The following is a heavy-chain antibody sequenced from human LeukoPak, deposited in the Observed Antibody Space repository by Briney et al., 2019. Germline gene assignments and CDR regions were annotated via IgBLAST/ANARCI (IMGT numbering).Heavy chain of an antibody. J-gene: IGHJ4*02. Sequence: ASVKVSCKASGYTFTGYYMHWVRQAPGQGLEWMGWINPNSGGTNYARKFQGRVTMTRDTSISTAYMELSRLRSDGTAVYYCARRSLSSIAARHLDYWGQGTLVTVSS. CDR1: GYTFTGYY. V-gene: IGHV1-2*02. CDR2: INPNSGGT. D-gene: IGHD6-6*01. CDR3: ARRSLSSIAARHLDY.